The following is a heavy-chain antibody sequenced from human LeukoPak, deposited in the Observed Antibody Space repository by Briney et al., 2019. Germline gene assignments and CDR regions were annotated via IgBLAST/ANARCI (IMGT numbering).Heavy chain of an antibody. CDR2: ISWNSGSI. CDR3: AKDIEGDYDSSGYYRY. V-gene: IGHV3-9*01. J-gene: IGHJ4*02. Sequence: GRSLGLSCAASGFTFDDYAMHWVRQAPGKGLEWVSGISWNSGSIGYADSVKGRFTISRDNAKNSPYLQMNSLRAEDTALYYCAKDIEGDYDSSGYYRYWGQGTLVTVSS. D-gene: IGHD3-22*01. CDR1: GFTFDDYA.